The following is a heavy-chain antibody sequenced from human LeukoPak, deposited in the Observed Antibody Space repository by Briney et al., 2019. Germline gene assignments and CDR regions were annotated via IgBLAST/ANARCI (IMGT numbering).Heavy chain of an antibody. D-gene: IGHD3-9*01. V-gene: IGHV1-2*02. CDR2: INPNSGVT. CDR1: GYTFTDDY. Sequence: ASVKVSCMASGYTFTDDYVHWVGQAPGQGLEWMGWINPNSGVTNYAQKFQGRVTMTRDMSISTAYMELSRLRSDDTAVYYCARSPDILTGENFDYWGQGTLVTVSS. J-gene: IGHJ4*02. CDR3: ARSPDILTGENFDY.